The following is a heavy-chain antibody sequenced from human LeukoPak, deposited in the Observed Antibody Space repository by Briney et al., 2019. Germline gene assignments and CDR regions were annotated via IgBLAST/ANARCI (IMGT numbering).Heavy chain of an antibody. D-gene: IGHD6-13*01. V-gene: IGHV4-59*08. CDR2: IYYSGST. Sequence: SETLSLTCTVSGGSISSYYWSWIRQPTGKGLEWIGYIYYSGSTNYNPSLKSRVTISVDTSKNQFSLKLSSVTAADTAVYYCAAQYSSSWYNWFDPWGQGTLVTVSS. J-gene: IGHJ5*02. CDR1: GGSISSYY. CDR3: AAQYSSSWYNWFDP.